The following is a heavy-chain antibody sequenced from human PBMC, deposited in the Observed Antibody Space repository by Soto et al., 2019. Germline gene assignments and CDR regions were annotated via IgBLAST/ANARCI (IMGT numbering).Heavy chain of an antibody. CDR3: ARRYSIVVVTVGFDY. V-gene: IGHV2-5*02. J-gene: IGHJ4*02. D-gene: IGHD2-21*02. CDR2: IYWDDDK. Sequence: SGPTLVNPTQTLTLTCTFSGLSLSTSGVGVGWIRQPPGKALEWLALIYWDDDKRYSPSPKSRLTITKDTSKNQVVLTMTNMDPVDTATYYCARRYSIVVVTVGFDYWGQGTLVTVS. CDR1: GLSLSTSGVG.